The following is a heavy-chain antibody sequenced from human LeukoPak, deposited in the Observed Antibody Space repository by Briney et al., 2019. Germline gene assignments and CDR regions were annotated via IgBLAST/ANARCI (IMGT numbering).Heavy chain of an antibody. CDR3: AKCPFYGDYSYFDY. CDR1: GFTFSSYA. J-gene: IGHJ4*02. Sequence: PGGSLRLSCAASGFTFSSYAMSWVRQAPGKGLEWVSAISGSGGSTDYADSVKGRFTISRDNSKNTLYLQMNSLRAEDTAVYYCAKCPFYGDYSYFDYWGQGTLVTVSS. V-gene: IGHV3-23*01. CDR2: ISGSGGST. D-gene: IGHD4-17*01.